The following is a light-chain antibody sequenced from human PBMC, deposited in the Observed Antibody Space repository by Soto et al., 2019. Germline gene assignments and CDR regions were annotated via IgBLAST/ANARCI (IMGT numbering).Light chain of an antibody. CDR3: CSYAGTYSSFV. CDR1: SSDVGGYNY. CDR2: DVS. V-gene: IGLV2-11*01. J-gene: IGLJ1*01. Sequence: QSALTDPRSVSWSPGESVTISCTGTSSDVGGYNYVSWYQEHPGRAPKLMIYDVSIRPSGVPDRFSGSKSGNTASLTISGLLAEDEADYHCCSYAGTYSSFVFGSGTKVTVL.